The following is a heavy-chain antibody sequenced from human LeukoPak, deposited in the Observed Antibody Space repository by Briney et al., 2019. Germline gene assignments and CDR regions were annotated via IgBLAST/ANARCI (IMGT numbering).Heavy chain of an antibody. D-gene: IGHD2-15*01. CDR2: INWDGENT. J-gene: IGHJ4*02. V-gene: IGHV3-20*04. CDR1: GLKFGDYG. CDR3: ARDLSATWYSLAY. Sequence: PGGSLRLSCSGSGLKFGDYGLSWVRQAPGKGLEWVSGINWDGENTAYADSVKGRFTISRDNAENALYRRMDSLRAEDTALYYCARDLSATWYSLAYWGRGTLVTVSS.